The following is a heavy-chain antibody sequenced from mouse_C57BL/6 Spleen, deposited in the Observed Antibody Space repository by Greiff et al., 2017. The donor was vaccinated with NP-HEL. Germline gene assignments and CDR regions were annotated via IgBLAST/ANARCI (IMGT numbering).Heavy chain of an antibody. D-gene: IGHD1-1*01. V-gene: IGHV5-6*01. J-gene: IGHJ2*01. CDR2: ISSGGSYT. Sequence: LEWVATISSGGSYTYYPDSVKGRFTISRDNAKNTLYLQMSSLKSEDTAMYYCARQDYYYGSSSEYFDYWGQGTTLTVSS. CDR3: ARQDYYYGSSSEYFDY.